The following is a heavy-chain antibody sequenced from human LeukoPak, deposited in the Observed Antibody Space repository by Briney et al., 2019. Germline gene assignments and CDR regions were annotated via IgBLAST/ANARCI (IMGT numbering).Heavy chain of an antibody. CDR3: ARAATYYDILTGFYPSRCFDY. CDR2: INPKMGGT. Sequence: ASVKVSCKASGYTFTGYYMHWVRQAPGQGLEWMGWINPKMGGTNYAQKFQGRVTMTRDTSISTAYMELSRLRSDDTAVYYCARAATYYDILTGFYPSRCFDYWGQGTLVTVSS. V-gene: IGHV1-2*02. J-gene: IGHJ4*02. CDR1: GYTFTGYY. D-gene: IGHD3-9*01.